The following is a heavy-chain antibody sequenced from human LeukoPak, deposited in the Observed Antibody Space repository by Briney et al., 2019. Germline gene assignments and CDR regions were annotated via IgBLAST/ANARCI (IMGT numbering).Heavy chain of an antibody. CDR3: AKDHCSSTSCYTPRGQLRPPNWFDP. CDR2: ISGSGGST. J-gene: IGHJ5*02. Sequence: GGSLRLSCAASGFTFSSYAMSWVRQAPGKGLEWVSAISGSGGSTYYADSVKGRFTISRDNSKNTLYLQMNSLRAEDTAVYYCAKDHCSSTSCYTPRGQLRPPNWFDPWGQGTLVTVSS. V-gene: IGHV3-23*01. D-gene: IGHD2-2*02. CDR1: GFTFSSYA.